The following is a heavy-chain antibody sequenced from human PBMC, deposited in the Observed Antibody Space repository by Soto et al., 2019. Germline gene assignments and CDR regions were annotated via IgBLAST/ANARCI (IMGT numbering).Heavy chain of an antibody. V-gene: IGHV1-69*13. CDR1: GGTFSSYA. CDR3: ARCYYDSSGYIHYFDY. D-gene: IGHD3-22*01. CDR2: IIPIFGTA. J-gene: IGHJ4*02. Sequence: SVKVSCKASGGTFSSYAISWVRQAPGQGLEWMGVIIPIFGTANYAQKFQGRVTITADESTSTAYMELSSLRSEDTAVYYCARCYYDSSGYIHYFDYWGQGTLVTVSS.